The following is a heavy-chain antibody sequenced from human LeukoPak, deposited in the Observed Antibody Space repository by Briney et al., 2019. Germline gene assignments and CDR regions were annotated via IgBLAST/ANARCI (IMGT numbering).Heavy chain of an antibody. CDR2: IIPIFGIA. V-gene: IGHV1-69*04. Sequence: GASVKVSCKASGGTFSSYAISWVRQAPGQGLEWMGRIIPIFGIANYAQKFQGRVTITADKSTSTAYMELSSLRSEDTAVYYCARCSAGQLWELTSFDYWGQGTLVTVSP. D-gene: IGHD5-18*01. CDR1: GGTFSSYA. CDR3: ARCSAGQLWELTSFDY. J-gene: IGHJ4*02.